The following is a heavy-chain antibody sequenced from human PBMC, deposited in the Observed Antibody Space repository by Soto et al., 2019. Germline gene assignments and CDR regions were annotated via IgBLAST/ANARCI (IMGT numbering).Heavy chain of an antibody. CDR1: GGSISSSSYY. V-gene: IGHV4-39*01. CDR3: ARSYGDYEDY. D-gene: IGHD4-17*01. CDR2: IYYSGST. J-gene: IGHJ4*02. Sequence: SETLSLTCTVSGGSISSSSYYWGWIRQPPGKGLEWIGSIYYSGSTYYNPSLKSRVTISVDTSKNQFSLKLSSVTAADTAVYYCARSYGDYEDYWGQGTLVTVS.